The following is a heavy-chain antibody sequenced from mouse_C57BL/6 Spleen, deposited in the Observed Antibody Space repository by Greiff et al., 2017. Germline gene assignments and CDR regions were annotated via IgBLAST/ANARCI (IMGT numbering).Heavy chain of an antibody. D-gene: IGHD2-4*01. Sequence: QVQLKQPGAELVKPGASVKLSCKASGYTFTSYWMHWVKQRPGQGLEWIGMIHPNSGSTNYNEKFKSKATLTVDKSSSTAYMQLRSLTSEDSAVYYCARFLYDYVYFDYWGQGTTLTVSS. CDR3: ARFLYDYVYFDY. J-gene: IGHJ2*01. CDR2: IHPNSGST. CDR1: GYTFTSYW. V-gene: IGHV1-64*01.